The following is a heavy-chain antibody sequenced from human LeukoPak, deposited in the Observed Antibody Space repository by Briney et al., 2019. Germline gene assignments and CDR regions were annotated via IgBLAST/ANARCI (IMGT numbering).Heavy chain of an antibody. V-gene: IGHV4-39*01. CDR1: GGSISSSSYY. Sequence: SETLSLTCTVSGGSISSSSYYWGWIRQPPGKGLEWIGSIYYSGSTYYNPSLKSRVTISVDTSKNQFSLKLSSVTAADTAVYYCARHSARYDAFDIWGQGTMVTVSS. CDR2: IYYSGST. CDR3: ARHSARYDAFDI. J-gene: IGHJ3*02.